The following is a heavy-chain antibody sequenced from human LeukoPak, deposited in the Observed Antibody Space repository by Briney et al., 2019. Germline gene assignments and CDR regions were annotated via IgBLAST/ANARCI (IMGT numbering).Heavy chain of an antibody. CDR2: IYYSGST. Sequence: SETLSLTCTVSGGSISSSSYYWSWIRQPPGKGLEWIGYIYYSGSTNYNPSLRSRVTISVDTSKNQFSLKLSSVTAADTAVYYCARVPSVAPDDYWGQGTLVTVSS. CDR3: ARVPSVAPDDY. D-gene: IGHD2-15*01. J-gene: IGHJ4*02. V-gene: IGHV4-61*05. CDR1: GGSISSSSYY.